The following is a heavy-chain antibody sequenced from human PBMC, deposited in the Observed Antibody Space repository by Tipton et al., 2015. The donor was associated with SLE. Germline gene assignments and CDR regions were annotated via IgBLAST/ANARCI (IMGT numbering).Heavy chain of an antibody. D-gene: IGHD1-14*01. CDR1: GFFFNNYG. Sequence: SLRLSCRGSGFFFNNYGMNWVRQAPGKGLEWVSYISDNGRTQYYAEAVEGRFTISRENARNSVFLQMDSLTVEDTGVYYCARMSDSWYILDVWGQGTRVAVSP. CDR3: ARMSDSWYILDV. CDR2: ISDNGRTQ. V-gene: IGHV3-48*03. J-gene: IGHJ3*01.